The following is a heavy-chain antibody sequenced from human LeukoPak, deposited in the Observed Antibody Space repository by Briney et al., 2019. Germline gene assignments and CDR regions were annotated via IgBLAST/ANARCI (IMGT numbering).Heavy chain of an antibody. D-gene: IGHD3-22*01. Sequence: GGSLRLSCAASGFTFVSYVIGSVRQTPGKGLEWVSFISASGGNTNDADSAKGRFTLSRDNSKNTLYLQMDSLRAEDTAVYSCAEHYYESSGYFFYFDYWGQGTLVTVSS. V-gene: IGHV3-23*01. CDR2: ISASGGNT. J-gene: IGHJ4*02. CDR3: AEHYYESSGYFFYFDY. CDR1: GFTFVSYV.